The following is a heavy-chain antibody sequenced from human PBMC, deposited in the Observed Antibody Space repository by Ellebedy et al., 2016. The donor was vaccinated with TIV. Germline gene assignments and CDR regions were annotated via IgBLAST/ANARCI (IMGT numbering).Heavy chain of an antibody. V-gene: IGHV4-34*01. CDR2: INHSGST. CDR3: ARQVRDSSGWSAHQFDY. D-gene: IGHD6-19*01. CDR1: GGSFSGYY. J-gene: IGHJ4*02. Sequence: MPSETLSLTCAVYGGSFSGYYWSWIRQPPGKGLEWIGEINHSGSTNYNPSLKSRVTISVDTSKNQFSLKLSSVTAADTAVYYCARQVRDSSGWSAHQFDYWGQGILVTVSS.